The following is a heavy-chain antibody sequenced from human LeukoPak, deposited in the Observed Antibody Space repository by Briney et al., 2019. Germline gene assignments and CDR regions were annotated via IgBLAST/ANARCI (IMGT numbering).Heavy chain of an antibody. CDR2: IYHSGST. J-gene: IGHJ3*02. V-gene: IGHV4-30-2*01. CDR3: ARVTGYSPKGGAFDI. CDR1: GGSISSGGYS. D-gene: IGHD3-22*01. Sequence: SQTLSLTCAVSGGSISSGGYSWSWIRQPPGKGLEWIGYIYHSGSTYYNPSLKSRVTISVDRSKNQFSLKLSSVTAADTAVYYCARVTGYSPKGGAFDIWGQGTMVTVSS.